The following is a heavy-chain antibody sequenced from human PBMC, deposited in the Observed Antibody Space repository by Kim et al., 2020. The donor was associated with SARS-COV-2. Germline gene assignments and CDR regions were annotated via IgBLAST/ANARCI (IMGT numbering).Heavy chain of an antibody. V-gene: IGHV5-51*01. D-gene: IGHD3-10*01. CDR3: SRRNYGSGSYSFDY. Sequence: YSRSIQGQVTISVDKSINTAFLQWNSLKTTDTAMYYCSRRNYGSGSYSFDYWGQGTLVTVSS. J-gene: IGHJ4*02.